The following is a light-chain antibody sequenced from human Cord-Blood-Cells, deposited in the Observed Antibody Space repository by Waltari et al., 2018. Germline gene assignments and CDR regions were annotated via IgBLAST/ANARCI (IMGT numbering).Light chain of an antibody. CDR3: GTWDSSLSDVV. CDR1: SSNRGNNY. CDR2: DNN. Sequence: QSVLTQPPSVSPAPGQTVTIPCSGTSSNRGNNYVPLYQQIPGTAPKLLIYDNNKRPSGIPDRCSGSKSGTSATLGITGLQTGDEADYYCGTWDSSLSDVVFGGGTKLTVL. J-gene: IGLJ2*01. V-gene: IGLV1-51*01.